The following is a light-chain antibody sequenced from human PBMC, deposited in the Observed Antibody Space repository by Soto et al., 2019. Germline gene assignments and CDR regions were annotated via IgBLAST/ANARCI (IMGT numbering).Light chain of an antibody. CDR3: QQRNSWPRT. Sequence: EIVMTQSPATLSLSPGERATLSCRASQSVSSYLAWYQQKPGQVPRLVIYDASNRATGIPGRFSGSGSGTDFTLTISSLETEDFGVYYCQQRNSWPRTFGQETKVEIK. CDR2: DAS. J-gene: IGKJ1*01. CDR1: QSVSSY. V-gene: IGKV3-11*01.